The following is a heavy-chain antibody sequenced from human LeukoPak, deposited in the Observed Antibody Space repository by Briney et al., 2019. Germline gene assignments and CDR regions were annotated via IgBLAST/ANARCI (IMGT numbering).Heavy chain of an antibody. J-gene: IGHJ2*01. CDR2: ISAYNGNT. CDR3: ARIYDSTWYFDL. CDR1: GYTFTMYA. V-gene: IGHV1-18*01. Sequence: ASVKVSCKTSGYTFTMYAISWVRQAPGQGLEWMGWISAYNGNTDYAQKFQGRVTMTTDTSTSTAYMELRSLRSDDTAVYYCARIYDSTWYFDLWGRGTLVTVSS. D-gene: IGHD3-22*01.